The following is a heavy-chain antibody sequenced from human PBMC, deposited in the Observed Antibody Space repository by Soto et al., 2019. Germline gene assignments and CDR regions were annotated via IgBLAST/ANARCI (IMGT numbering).Heavy chain of an antibody. CDR1: GYTFTSYD. Sequence: QVQLVQSGAEVKKPGASVKVSCKASGYTFTSYDINWVRQATGQGLEWMGWMNPNSGNTGYAQKFKGRVTMTRNTSISTAYMELSSLRSEHTAVYYCARGGVFFFAAPTNPFDYWGQGTLVTVSS. D-gene: IGHD3-10*01. V-gene: IGHV1-8*01. CDR3: ARGGVFFFAAPTNPFDY. J-gene: IGHJ4*02. CDR2: MNPNSGNT.